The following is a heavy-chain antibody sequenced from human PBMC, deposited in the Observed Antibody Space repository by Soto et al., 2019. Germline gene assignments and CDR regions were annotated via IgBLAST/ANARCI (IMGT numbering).Heavy chain of an antibody. CDR2: ISAYNGNT. CDR1: GYTFTSYG. V-gene: IGHV1-18*01. J-gene: IGHJ5*02. CDR3: ARDPYSSSWYSSWFDP. D-gene: IGHD6-13*01. Sequence: GASVKVSCKASGYTFTSYGISWVRQAPGQGLEWMGWISAYNGNTNYAQKLQGRVTMTTDTSTSTAYMELRSLRSDDTAVYYCARDPYSSSWYSSWFDPWGQGTLVTVSS.